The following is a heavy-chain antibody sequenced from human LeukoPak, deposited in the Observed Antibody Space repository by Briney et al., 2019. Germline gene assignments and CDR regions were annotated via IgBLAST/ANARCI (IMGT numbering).Heavy chain of an antibody. J-gene: IGHJ5*02. CDR1: GGSISSYY. CDR2: IYYSGST. D-gene: IGHD6-6*01. CDR3: ARDSSNWFDP. Sequence: SETLSLTCTVSGGSISSYYWSWIRQPPGKGLEWVGYIYYSGSTNYNPSLKSRVTISVDTSKNQFSLKLSSVTAADTAVYYCARDSSNWFDPWGQGTLVTVSS. V-gene: IGHV4-59*01.